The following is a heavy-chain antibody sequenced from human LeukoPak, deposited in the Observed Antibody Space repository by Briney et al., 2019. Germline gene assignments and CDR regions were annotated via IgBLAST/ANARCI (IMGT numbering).Heavy chain of an antibody. CDR3: AKGPNYSSGAPYFDY. V-gene: IGHV3-9*03. CDR2: ICWNSGSI. CDR1: GFNFDDYA. D-gene: IGHD6-19*01. J-gene: IGHJ4*02. Sequence: GGSLTLSCAASGFNFDDYAMLGLRQAPGRGLEWVSGICWNSGSIGYADSVKGRFTISRDNAKNSLYLQMNSLRAEDIALYYCAKGPNYSSGAPYFDYWGQGTLVTVSS.